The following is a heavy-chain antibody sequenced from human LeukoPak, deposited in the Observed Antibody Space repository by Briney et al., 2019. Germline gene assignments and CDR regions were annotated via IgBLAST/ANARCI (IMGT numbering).Heavy chain of an antibody. Sequence: GASVKVSCKASGYTFTSYGIGWVRQAPGQGLEWMGGIIPIFGTANYTQKFQGRVTITADESTSTAYMELSSLRSDDTAVYYCARDIFGLGITMVRGVYLDYWGQGTLVTVPS. CDR2: IIPIFGTA. J-gene: IGHJ4*02. D-gene: IGHD3-10*01. V-gene: IGHV1-69*13. CDR3: ARDIFGLGITMVRGVYLDY. CDR1: GYTFTSYG.